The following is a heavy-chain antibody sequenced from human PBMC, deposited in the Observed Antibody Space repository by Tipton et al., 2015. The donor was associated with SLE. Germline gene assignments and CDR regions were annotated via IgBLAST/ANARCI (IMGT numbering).Heavy chain of an antibody. J-gene: IGHJ6*03. V-gene: IGHV4-61*02. Sequence: LRLSCTVSGDSISSGNYYWTWIRQPAGKGLEWIGRIFSRGSTNNNPSLKSRLTISLDTSRNQFSLRLSSVTAADTAVYYCARGVSGYFHYCYMDVWGKGTTVTISS. D-gene: IGHD3-10*01. CDR2: IFSRGST. CDR1: GDSISSGNYY. CDR3: ARGVSGYFHYCYMDV.